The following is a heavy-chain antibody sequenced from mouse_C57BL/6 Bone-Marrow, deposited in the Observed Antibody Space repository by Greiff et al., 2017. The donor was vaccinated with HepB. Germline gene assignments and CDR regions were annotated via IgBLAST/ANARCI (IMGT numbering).Heavy chain of an antibody. D-gene: IGHD2-13*01. CDR2: ISNGGGST. V-gene: IGHV5-12*01. CDR3: ARRDYSWFAY. Sequence: EVKLMESGGGLVQPGGSLKLSCAASGFTFSDYYMYWVRQTPEKRLEWVAYISNGGGSTYYPDTVKGRFTISRDKAKNTLYLQMSRLKSEDTAMYYCARRDYSWFAYWGQGTLVTVSA. CDR1: GFTFSDYY. J-gene: IGHJ3*01.